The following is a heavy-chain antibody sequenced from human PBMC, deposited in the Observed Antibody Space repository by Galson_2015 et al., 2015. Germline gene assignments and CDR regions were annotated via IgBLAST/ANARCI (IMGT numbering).Heavy chain of an antibody. Sequence: SLRLSCEASGFTFRNYWMVWVRQTPGKGLQWVAKIKYDGSQTFYVDSVKGRFTISSDNAENSLDLQMNSLRADDTAVYYCARDADRGGEFDYWGQGALVTVSS. CDR1: GFTFRNYW. CDR3: ARDADRGGEFDY. V-gene: IGHV3-7*03. J-gene: IGHJ4*02. CDR2: IKYDGSQT.